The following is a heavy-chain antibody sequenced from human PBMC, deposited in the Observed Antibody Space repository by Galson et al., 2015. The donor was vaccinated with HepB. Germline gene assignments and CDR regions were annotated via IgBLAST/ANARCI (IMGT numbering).Heavy chain of an antibody. V-gene: IGHV1-3*01. CDR3: ARVRGSGWYEGASVVY. CDR2: INAGNGNT. J-gene: IGHJ4*02. CDR1: GYTFTNYA. Sequence: SVKVSCKASGYTFTNYAMHWVRQAPGQRHEWMERINAGNGNTEYSQRFQGRVTITSDTFASTAYMELSSLRSEDTAVYYCARVRGSGWYEGASVVYWGQGTLVTVSS. D-gene: IGHD6-19*01.